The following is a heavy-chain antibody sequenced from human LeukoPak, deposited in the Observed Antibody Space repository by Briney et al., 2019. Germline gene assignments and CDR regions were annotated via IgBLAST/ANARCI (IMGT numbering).Heavy chain of an antibody. Sequence: ASVKVSCKASGYTFTSYYMHWVRQAPGQGLEWMGIINPSGGSTSYAQKFQGRVTMTRDTSTSTVYMELSSLRSEDTAVYYCARVANSGYYPHDAFDIWGQGTMVTVSS. D-gene: IGHD3-22*01. V-gene: IGHV1-46*01. CDR1: GYTFTSYY. J-gene: IGHJ3*02. CDR2: INPSGGST. CDR3: ARVANSGYYPHDAFDI.